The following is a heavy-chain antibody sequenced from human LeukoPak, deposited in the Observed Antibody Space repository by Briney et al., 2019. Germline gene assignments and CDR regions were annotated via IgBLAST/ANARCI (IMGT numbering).Heavy chain of an antibody. V-gene: IGHV3-21*01. J-gene: IGHJ6*04. CDR2: ISGSNSYI. D-gene: IGHD3-10*02. CDR3: AELGITMIGGV. CDR1: GFTFSSYS. Sequence: PGGSLRLSCAASGFTFSSYSMNWVRQAPGKGLEWVSSISGSNSYIYYADSMKGRFTISRDNAKNSLYLQMNSLRAEDTAVYYCAELGITMIGGVWGKGTTVTISS.